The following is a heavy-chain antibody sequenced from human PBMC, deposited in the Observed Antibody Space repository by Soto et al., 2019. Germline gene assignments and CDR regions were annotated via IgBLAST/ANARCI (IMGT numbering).Heavy chain of an antibody. J-gene: IGHJ3*02. V-gene: IGHV3-23*01. D-gene: IGHD3-10*01. CDR1: GFTFSSYA. CDR3: AKGITMVRGAIDI. CDR2: ISGSGGST. Sequence: LRLSCAASGFTFSSYAMSWVRQAPGKGVEWVSAISGSGGSTYYADSVKGRFTISRDNSKNTLYLQMNSLRAEDTAVYYCAKGITMVRGAIDIWGQGTMVTVSS.